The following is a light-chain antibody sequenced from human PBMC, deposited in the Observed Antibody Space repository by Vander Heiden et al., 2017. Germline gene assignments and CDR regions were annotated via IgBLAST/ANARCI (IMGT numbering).Light chain of an antibody. V-gene: IGLV2-14*03. Sequence: QSALTQPASVSGSPGQSITISCAGTSSDVGGSNYVSWYQQHRGKAPKLLIYDVSNRPSGVSNRFSGSKSGNTASLTIPGRQAEEAADYYCSSYTTSSTGGVGGGTKLTV. CDR3: SSYTTSSTGG. CDR1: SSDVGGSNY. CDR2: DVS. J-gene: IGLJ2*01.